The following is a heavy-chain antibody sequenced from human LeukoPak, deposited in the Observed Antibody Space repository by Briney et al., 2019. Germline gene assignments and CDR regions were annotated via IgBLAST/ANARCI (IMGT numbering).Heavy chain of an antibody. Sequence: ASVKVSCKASGYTFTSYGISWVRQAPGQGLEWMGWISAYNGNTNYAQKLQGRVTMTTDTSTSTAYMELRSLRSDDTAVYYCARLYCSSTSCYEFDYWGQGTLVTVSS. CDR2: ISAYNGNT. CDR3: ARLYCSSTSCYEFDY. CDR1: GYTFTSYG. V-gene: IGHV1-18*01. D-gene: IGHD2-2*01. J-gene: IGHJ4*02.